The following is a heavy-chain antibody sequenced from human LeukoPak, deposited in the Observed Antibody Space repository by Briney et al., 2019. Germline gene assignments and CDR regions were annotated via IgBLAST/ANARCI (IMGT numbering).Heavy chain of an antibody. V-gene: IGHV3-23*01. Sequence: PGGSLRLSCAASGFTFSSYGMSWVRQAPGKGLEWVSAISGSGGSTYYADSVKGRFTISRDNSKNTLYLQMNSLRAEDTAVYYCAKEDGAVGLRWDVTFDYWGQGTLVTVSS. CDR1: GFTFSSYG. CDR2: ISGSGGST. D-gene: IGHD5-12*01. CDR3: AKEDGAVGLRWDVTFDY. J-gene: IGHJ4*02.